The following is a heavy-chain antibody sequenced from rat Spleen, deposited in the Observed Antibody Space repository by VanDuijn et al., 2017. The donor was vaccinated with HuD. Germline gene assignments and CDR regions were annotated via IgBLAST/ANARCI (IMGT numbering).Heavy chain of an antibody. CDR1: GFSLTDYS. CDR2: IWTDGST. V-gene: IGHV2S63*01. J-gene: IGHJ1*01. Sequence: VQLKESGPGLVQPSQTLSLTCTVSGFSLTDYSVHWVRQPPGKGLEWMGVIWTDGSTAYNSLLKSRLSISRDTSKSQVFLKMNSLQTEDTATYYCAREGHWYFDFWGPGTMVTVSS. CDR3: AREGHWYFDF.